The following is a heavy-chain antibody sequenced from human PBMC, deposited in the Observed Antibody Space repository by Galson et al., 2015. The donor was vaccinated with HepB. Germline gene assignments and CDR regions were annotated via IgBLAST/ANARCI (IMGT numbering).Heavy chain of an antibody. CDR2: ISYDGSTK. J-gene: IGHJ4*02. V-gene: IGHV3-33*08. D-gene: IGHD6-19*01. CDR1: GFTFDDYA. Sequence: SLRLSCAASGFTFDDYAMHWVRQAPGKGLEWVATISYDGSTKYYADSVKGRFTISRDNSKNTLYLQMNSLRAEDTAVYYCARDADPGYSSGWYNLYFDFWGQGTLVTVSS. CDR3: ARDADPGYSSGWYNLYFDF.